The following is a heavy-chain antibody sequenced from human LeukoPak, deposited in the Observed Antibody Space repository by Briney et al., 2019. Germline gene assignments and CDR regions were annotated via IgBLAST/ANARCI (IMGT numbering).Heavy chain of an antibody. V-gene: IGHV3-30*04. Sequence: PGRSLRLSCAASGFTFSSYAMHWVRQAPGKGLEWVAVISYDGSNKYYADSVKGRFTISRDNSKNTLYLQMISLRAEDTAVYYCARARYGYWGQGTLVTVSS. CDR1: GFTFSSYA. CDR3: ARARYGY. D-gene: IGHD1-14*01. J-gene: IGHJ4*02. CDR2: ISYDGSNK.